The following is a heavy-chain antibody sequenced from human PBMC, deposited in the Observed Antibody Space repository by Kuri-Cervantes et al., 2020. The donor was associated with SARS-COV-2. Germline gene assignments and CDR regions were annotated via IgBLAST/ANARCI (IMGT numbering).Heavy chain of an antibody. CDR3: ARESGSSYDYVWGSYRYRNGWFDP. J-gene: IGHJ5*02. CDR2: INPSGGST. Sequence: ASVKVSCKASGYTFTSYYMHWVRQAPGQGLEWMGIINPSGGSTSYAQKFQGRVTTTRDTSTSTVYMELSSLRSEDTAVYYCARESGSSYDYVWGSYRYRNGWFDPWGQGTLVTVSS. D-gene: IGHD3-16*02. V-gene: IGHV1-46*01. CDR1: GYTFTSYY.